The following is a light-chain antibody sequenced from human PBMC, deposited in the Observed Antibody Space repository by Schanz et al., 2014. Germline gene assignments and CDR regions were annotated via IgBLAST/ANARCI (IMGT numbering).Light chain of an antibody. Sequence: SSELTQPPSVSVAPGKTARITCGGTNIGGRSVHWYQQKPGQAPVLVVHDDSDRPSGIPERFSGSNSGNTATLTITRVEAGDEADYYCQVWDSSSDHPVVFGGGTKLTVL. J-gene: IGLJ2*01. V-gene: IGLV3-21*03. CDR2: DDS. CDR3: QVWDSSSDHPVV. CDR1: NIGGRS.